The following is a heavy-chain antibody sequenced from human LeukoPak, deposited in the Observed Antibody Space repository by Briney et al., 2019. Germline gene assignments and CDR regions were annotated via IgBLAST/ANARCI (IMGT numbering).Heavy chain of an antibody. CDR1: GFTFSTYS. V-gene: IGHV3-21*01. CDR3: ARDRPLQQLVGYYFDY. CDR2: ISGSRNYI. J-gene: IGHJ4*02. Sequence: GGSLRLSCAASGFTFSTYSMNWVRQAPGKGLEWVSSISGSRNYIYYADSVKGRFTISRDNAKTSLYLQMNSLRAEDTAVYYCARDRPLQQLVGYYFDYWGQGTLVTVSS. D-gene: IGHD6-6*01.